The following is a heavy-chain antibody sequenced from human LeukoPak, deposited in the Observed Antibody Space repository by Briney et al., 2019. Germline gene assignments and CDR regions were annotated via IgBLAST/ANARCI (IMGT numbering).Heavy chain of an antibody. Sequence: PGGSLRLSCAAPGFTFSSYAMHWVRQAPGKGLEWVAVISYDGSNKYYADSVKGRFTISRDNSKNTLYLQMNSLRAEDTAVYYCATNPSSYYDSSGVYWGQGTLVTVSS. J-gene: IGHJ4*02. V-gene: IGHV3-30-3*01. CDR1: GFTFSSYA. CDR2: ISYDGSNK. D-gene: IGHD3-22*01. CDR3: ATNPSSYYDSSGVY.